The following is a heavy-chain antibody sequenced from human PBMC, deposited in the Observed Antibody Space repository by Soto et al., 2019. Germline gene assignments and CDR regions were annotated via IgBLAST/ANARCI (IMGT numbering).Heavy chain of an antibody. CDR2: ISYDGSNK. V-gene: IGHV3-30*18. CDR3: AKDGRVWFGELPWVDY. J-gene: IGHJ4*02. Sequence: GGSLRLSCAASGFTSSSYGMHWVRQAPGKGLEWVAVISYDGSNKYYADSVKGRFTISRDNSKNTLYLQMNSLRAEDTAVYYCAKDGRVWFGELPWVDYWGQVTLVTDSS. CDR1: GFTSSSYG. D-gene: IGHD3-10*01.